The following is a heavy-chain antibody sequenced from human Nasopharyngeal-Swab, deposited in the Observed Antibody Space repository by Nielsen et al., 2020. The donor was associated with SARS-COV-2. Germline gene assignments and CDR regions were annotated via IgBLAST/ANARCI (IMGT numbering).Heavy chain of an antibody. CDR2: IKQDGSEK. J-gene: IGHJ4*02. CDR1: GFTFSSYW. Sequence: GESLKISCAASGFTFSSYWMSWVRQAPGKGLEWVANIKQDGSEKYYVDSVKGRFTISRDNAKNSLYLQMNSPRAEDTAVYYCARTYSSGWSYFDYWGQGTLVTVSS. D-gene: IGHD6-19*01. V-gene: IGHV3-7*01. CDR3: ARTYSSGWSYFDY.